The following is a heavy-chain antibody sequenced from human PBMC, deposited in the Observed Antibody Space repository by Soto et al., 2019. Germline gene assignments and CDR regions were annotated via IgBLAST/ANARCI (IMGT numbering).Heavy chain of an antibody. CDR1: GFTFSSYA. D-gene: IGHD2-15*01. J-gene: IGHJ4*02. V-gene: IGHV3-23*01. CDR3: AKDTRNCSGGSCYPYYFDY. CDR2: ISGSGGST. Sequence: PGGSLRLSCAASGFTFSSYAMSWVRQAPGKGLEWVSAISGSGGSTYYADSVKGRFTISRDDSKNTLYLQMNSLRAEDTAVYYCAKDTRNCSGGSCYPYYFDYWSQGTLVTVSS.